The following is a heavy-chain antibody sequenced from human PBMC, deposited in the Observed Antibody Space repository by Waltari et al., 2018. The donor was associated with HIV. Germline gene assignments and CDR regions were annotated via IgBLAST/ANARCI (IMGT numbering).Heavy chain of an antibody. CDR3: ASARETMGVDFDS. Sequence: QVQLVQSGAEVKKPGSSVRVPCKASGGTFISYSINWVRQVPGKGLEWLGRIIPTSGTANNAQKFLGRITITADESTSTAFMELRNLKSDDTAVYFCASARETMGVDFDSWGQGTLVNVSS. D-gene: IGHD3-10*01. CDR1: GGTFISYS. V-gene: IGHV1-69*08. J-gene: IGHJ4*02. CDR2: IIPTSGTA.